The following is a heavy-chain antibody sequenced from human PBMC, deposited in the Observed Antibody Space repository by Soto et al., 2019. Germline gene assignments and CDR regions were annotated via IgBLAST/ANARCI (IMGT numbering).Heavy chain of an antibody. CDR1: GYTFTSYD. CDR2: MNPNSGNT. D-gene: IGHD1-1*01. V-gene: IGHV1-8*01. CDR3: ARGLLERRPLAY. Sequence: GASVKVSCKASGYTFTSYDINWVRQATGQGLEWMGWMNPNSGNTGYAQKFQGRVTMTRNTSISTAYMELSSLRSEDTAVYYCARGLLERRPLAYWGQGTLVTVSS. J-gene: IGHJ4*02.